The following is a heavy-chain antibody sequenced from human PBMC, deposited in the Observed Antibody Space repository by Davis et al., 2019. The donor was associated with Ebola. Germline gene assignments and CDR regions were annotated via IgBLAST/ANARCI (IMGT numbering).Heavy chain of an antibody. CDR1: GFTFSDYY. D-gene: IGHD6-13*01. Sequence: GESLKISCAASGFTFSDYYMSWIRQAPGKGLEWVSYISSSGSTIYYADSVNGRFTISRDNAKNSLYLQMNSLRAEDKAVYYCARAGGSSGYYFDYWGQGTLVTVSS. V-gene: IGHV3-11*04. CDR2: ISSSGSTI. CDR3: ARAGGSSGYYFDY. J-gene: IGHJ4*02.